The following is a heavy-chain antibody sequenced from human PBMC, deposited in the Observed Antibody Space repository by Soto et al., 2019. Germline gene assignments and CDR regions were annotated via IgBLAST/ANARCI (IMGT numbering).Heavy chain of an antibody. J-gene: IGHJ4*02. CDR3: ARGPDSVYAISFLDY. D-gene: IGHD2-8*01. CDR1: GFTFSSYS. CDR2: VSSSSSYI. V-gene: IGHV3-21*01. Sequence: GGALRLSCAASGFTFSSYSMKWVRQAPGKGLEWVSSVSSSSSYIYYADSVKGRFTISRDNAKNSLYLQMNSLRAEDTAVYYCARGPDSVYAISFLDYWGQGTLVTVSS.